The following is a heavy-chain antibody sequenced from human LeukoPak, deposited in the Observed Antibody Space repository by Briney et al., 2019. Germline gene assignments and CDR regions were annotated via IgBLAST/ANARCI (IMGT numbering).Heavy chain of an antibody. CDR3: ARAGVATITVDY. J-gene: IGHJ4*02. D-gene: IGHD5-12*01. V-gene: IGHV4-59*01. CDR1: GGSISSYY. Sequence: SETLSLTCTVSGGSISSYYWSWIRQPPGKGLEWIGYIYYSGSTNYNPSLKSRVTISVDTSKDQFSLKLSSVTAADTAVYYCARAGVATITVDYWGQGTLVTVSS. CDR2: IYYSGST.